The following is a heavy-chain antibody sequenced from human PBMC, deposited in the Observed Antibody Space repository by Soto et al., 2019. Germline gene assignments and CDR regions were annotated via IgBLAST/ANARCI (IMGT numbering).Heavy chain of an antibody. CDR3: AAELSFGEISVV. J-gene: IGHJ6*02. D-gene: IGHD3-10*01. Sequence: QVQVVQSGGEVRRPGSSVKVSCKASGDTFKNCVISWVRQAPGQGLEWMGGIIPLFGTADLAQRFQGRLTSTTDESTSTAYMELSRLRSDVSAMYFCAAELSFGEISVVWGQGTTVIVSS. CDR2: IIPLFGTA. CDR1: GDTFKNCV. V-gene: IGHV1-69*01.